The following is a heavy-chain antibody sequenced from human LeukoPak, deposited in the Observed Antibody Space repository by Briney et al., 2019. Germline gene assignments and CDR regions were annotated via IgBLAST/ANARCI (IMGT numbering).Heavy chain of an antibody. J-gene: IGHJ4*02. CDR1: GFTFSTYA. CDR3: ASTPYDTSGYPDY. CDR2: MSYDGRNK. V-gene: IGHV3-30*01. Sequence: GRSLRLSCAASGFTFSTYAMHWVRHAPGKGLEWVALMSYDGRNKYYADSVKGRFTISRDNSKNTLYLQMNSLRADDTALYYCASTPYDTSGYPDYWGQGILVTVSS. D-gene: IGHD3-22*01.